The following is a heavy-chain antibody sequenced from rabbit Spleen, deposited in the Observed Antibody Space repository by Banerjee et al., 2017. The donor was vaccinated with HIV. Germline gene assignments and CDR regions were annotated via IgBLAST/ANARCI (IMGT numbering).Heavy chain of an antibody. CDR2: IVNGGTT. V-gene: IGHV1S45*01. Sequence: QEQLVESGGGLVQPEGSLTLTCTASGFSFSSSYWICWVRQAPGKGLEWIGCIVNGGTTYYPSWAKGRFTISKTSSTTVTLQMTSLTAADTATYFCARDRYYGRYAGYGSELWGPGTLVTVS. D-gene: IGHD7-1*01. CDR1: GFSFSSSYW. CDR3: ARDRYYGRYAGYGSEL. J-gene: IGHJ4*01.